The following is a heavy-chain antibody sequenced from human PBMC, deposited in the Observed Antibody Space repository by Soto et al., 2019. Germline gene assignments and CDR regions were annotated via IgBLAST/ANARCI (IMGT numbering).Heavy chain of an antibody. D-gene: IGHD4-4*01. CDR3: ASVTTVTTFHYYYGMDV. CDR1: GYTFTGYY. V-gene: IGHV1-2*02. J-gene: IGHJ6*02. Sequence: ASVKVSCKASGYTFTGYYMHWVRQAPGQGFEWMGWINPNSGGTNYAQKFQGRVTITADESTSTAYMELSSLRSEDTAVYYCASVTTVTTFHYYYGMDVWGQGTTVTVSS. CDR2: INPNSGGT.